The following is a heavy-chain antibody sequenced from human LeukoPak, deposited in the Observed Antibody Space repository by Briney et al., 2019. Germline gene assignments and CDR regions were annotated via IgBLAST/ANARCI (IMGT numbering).Heavy chain of an antibody. CDR2: LNEDGGYT. J-gene: IGHJ4*02. Sequence: TGGSLRLSCAASGFTFSIYAMSWVRQAPGKGLAWVSGLNEDGGYTYYADSVKGRFTISRDNSENTLYLQMNSLGAEDTAIYYCARTGVGGGYRFDYWGQGTLVTVSS. V-gene: IGHV3-23*01. CDR3: ARTGVGGGYRFDY. CDR1: GFTFSIYA. D-gene: IGHD1-26*01.